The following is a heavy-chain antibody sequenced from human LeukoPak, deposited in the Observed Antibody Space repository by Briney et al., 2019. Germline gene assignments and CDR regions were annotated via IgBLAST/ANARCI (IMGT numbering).Heavy chain of an antibody. D-gene: IGHD5-12*01. V-gene: IGHV4-61*02. CDR2: IYTGGST. CDR1: GGSISSDSYY. CDR3: ARCTITPYYFDY. J-gene: IGHJ4*02. Sequence: PSETLSLTCTVSGGSISSDSYYWSWIRQPAGKGLEWIGRIYTGGSTNFSPSLKSRVTISVDTSKNQFSLKLSSVTAADTAVYYCARCTITPYYFDYWGRGTLVTVSS.